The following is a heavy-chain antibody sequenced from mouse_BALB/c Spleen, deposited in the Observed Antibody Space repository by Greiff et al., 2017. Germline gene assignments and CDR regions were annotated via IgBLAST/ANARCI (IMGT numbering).Heavy chain of an antibody. V-gene: IGHV2-2*02. D-gene: IGHD2-3*01. J-gene: IGHJ4*01. CDR2: IWSGGST. Sequence: VQLQESGPGLVQPSQSLSITCTVSGFSLTSYGVHWVRQSPGKGLEWLGVIWSGGSTDYNAAFISRLSISKDNSKSQVFFKMNSLQANDTAIYYCATPGYDVSYNYAMDNRGQGTSVTVSS. CDR3: ATPGYDVSYNYAMDN. CDR1: GFSLTSYG.